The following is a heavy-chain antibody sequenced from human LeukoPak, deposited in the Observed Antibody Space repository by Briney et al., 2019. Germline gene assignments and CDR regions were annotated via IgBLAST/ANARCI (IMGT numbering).Heavy chain of an antibody. CDR3: ATLNAYYYDSSGYLPFGY. CDR1: GYSFTTSW. J-gene: IGHJ4*02. Sequence: GESLKISCKGSGYSFTTSWIGWVRQMPGKGLDWMGIIYPADSNTRYSPSFQGQVTISADKSINTAYLQWSSLKASDTAVYYCATLNAYYYDSSGYLPFGYWGQGTLVTVSS. CDR2: IYPADSNT. D-gene: IGHD3-22*01. V-gene: IGHV5-51*01.